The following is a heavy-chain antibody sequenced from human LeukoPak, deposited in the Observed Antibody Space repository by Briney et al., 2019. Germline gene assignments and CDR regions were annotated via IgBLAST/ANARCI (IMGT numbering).Heavy chain of an antibody. D-gene: IGHD3-3*01. J-gene: IGHJ5*02. Sequence: SVTVSYKVSGGTFNSYAISWVRQAPGQGLEWMGGIIPIFGTANYAQKFQGRVTITTDESTSTAYMELSSLRSEDTAVYYCAREGTKYYDFWSGYHTFNWFDPWGQGTLVTVSS. V-gene: IGHV1-69*05. CDR2: IIPIFGTA. CDR3: AREGTKYYDFWSGYHTFNWFDP. CDR1: GGTFNSYA.